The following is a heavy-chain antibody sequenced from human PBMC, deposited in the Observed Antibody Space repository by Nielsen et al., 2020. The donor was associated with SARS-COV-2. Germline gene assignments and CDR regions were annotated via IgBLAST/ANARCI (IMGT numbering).Heavy chain of an antibody. CDR3: ARDRWDIVVVPAAETGYYYYMDV. V-gene: IGHV4-39*07. J-gene: IGHJ6*03. Sequence: WIRQPPGKGLEWIGSIYHSGSTNYNPSLKSRVTISVDKSKNQFSLKLSSVTAADTAVYYCARDRWDIVVVPAAETGYYYYMDVWGKGTTVTVSS. CDR2: IYHSGST. D-gene: IGHD2-2*01.